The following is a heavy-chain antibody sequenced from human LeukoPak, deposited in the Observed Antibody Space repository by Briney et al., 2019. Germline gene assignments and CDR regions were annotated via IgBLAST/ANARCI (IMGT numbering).Heavy chain of an antibody. J-gene: IGHJ6*03. D-gene: IGHD2-2*01. Sequence: PSETLSLTCTVSGGSISSYYWSWIRRPAGKGLEWIGRIYTSGSANYNPSLKSRVTMSVDTSKNQFSLKLSSVTAADTAVYYCAGEEYSSSTSCFDGLIDYYYYMDVWGKGTTVTVSS. CDR1: GGSISSYY. CDR3: AGEEYSSSTSCFDGLIDYYYYMDV. V-gene: IGHV4-4*07. CDR2: IYTSGSA.